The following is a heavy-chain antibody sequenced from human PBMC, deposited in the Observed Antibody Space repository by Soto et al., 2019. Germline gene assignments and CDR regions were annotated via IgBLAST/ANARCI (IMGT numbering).Heavy chain of an antibody. V-gene: IGHV4-30-4*01. J-gene: IGHJ5*02. CDR2: IYHSGST. CDR3: ARERPDGARLDP. CDR1: GGSIRNGGDY. D-gene: IGHD6-6*01. Sequence: SETLCLPWTVSGGSIRNGGDYWRLIRQPPGKDLEWIGYIYHSGSTYYNPSLKSRVTISVDTSKNQFSLKLSSVTAADTAVYYCARERPDGARLDPWGQGTLVTVSS.